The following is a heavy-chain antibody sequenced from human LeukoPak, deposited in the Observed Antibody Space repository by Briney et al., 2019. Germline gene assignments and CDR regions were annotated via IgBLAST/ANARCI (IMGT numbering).Heavy chain of an antibody. CDR3: ARDPGSGYSFLYYFDY. CDR2: INTGNGNT. V-gene: IGHV1-3*03. J-gene: IGHJ4*02. Sequence: ASVKVSCKASGYTFTNYAMHWVRQAPGQRLEWMGWINTGNGNTKYSQEFQGRVTITRDTSASTAYMELSSLRSEDMAVYYCARDPGSGYSFLYYFDYWGQGTLVTVSS. CDR1: GYTFTNYA. D-gene: IGHD5-18*01.